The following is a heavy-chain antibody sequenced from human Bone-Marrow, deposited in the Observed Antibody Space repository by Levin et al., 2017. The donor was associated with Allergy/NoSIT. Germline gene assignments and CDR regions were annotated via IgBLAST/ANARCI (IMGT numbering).Heavy chain of an antibody. CDR2: ISGGGGNT. Sequence: LSLTCAASGFTFSSFAMSWVRQAPGKGLEWVSTISGGGGNTNYADSVKGRFTISRDNSKNTLFLQMNSLTAEDTALYYCAKAGSSWYIEIDHWGQGPLVTVSS. CDR1: GFTFSSFA. D-gene: IGHD6-13*01. CDR3: AKAGSSWYIEIDH. V-gene: IGHV3-23*01. J-gene: IGHJ4*02.